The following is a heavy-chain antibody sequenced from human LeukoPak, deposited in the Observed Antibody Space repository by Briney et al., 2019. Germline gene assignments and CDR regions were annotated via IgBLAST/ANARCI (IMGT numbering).Heavy chain of an antibody. CDR1: GFTFNTYS. CDR2: ISSTSSYI. J-gene: IGHJ3*02. V-gene: IGHV3-21*01. CDR3: ARDRDYYDSSGGMNAFHM. D-gene: IGHD3-22*01. Sequence: PGGSLRLSCAASGFTFNTYSMNWVRQAPGKGLEWVSTISSTSSYIYYADSVKGRFTISRDNAKNSLYLQMSSLRAADTAVYYCARDRDYYDSSGGMNAFHMWGQGTMVTVSS.